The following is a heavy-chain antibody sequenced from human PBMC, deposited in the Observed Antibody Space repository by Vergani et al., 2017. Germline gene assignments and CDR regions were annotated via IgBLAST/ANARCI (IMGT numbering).Heavy chain of an antibody. CDR2: IDPEDDQT. D-gene: IGHD3-22*01. Sequence: EVQLEQSGTDEKRPGATVKISCKISGFTFTNYHMHWVRQAPGKGLEWVGLIDPEDDQTIYGEKLHGRVRLTVDTSRDTAYMELSGLRSEDSAVYYCATGLYYYDTPFDPWGQGTLVTVSS. CDR1: GFTFTNYH. J-gene: IGHJ5*02. CDR3: ATGLYYYDTPFDP. V-gene: IGHV1-69-2*01.